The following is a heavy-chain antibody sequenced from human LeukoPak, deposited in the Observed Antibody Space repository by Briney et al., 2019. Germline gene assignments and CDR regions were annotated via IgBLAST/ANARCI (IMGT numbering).Heavy chain of an antibody. CDR1: GGSISSYY. J-gene: IGHJ4*02. Sequence: SETLSLTCIVSGGSISSYYWSWIRQPPGKGLEWIGYMYYSGSSNYNPSLKSRVTMSLNTSKNQFSLKLNSVTAADTAVYYCARVSWELRGVFDYWGQGTLVTVSS. CDR3: ARVSWELRGVFDY. V-gene: IGHV4-59*01. CDR2: MYYSGSS. D-gene: IGHD1-26*01.